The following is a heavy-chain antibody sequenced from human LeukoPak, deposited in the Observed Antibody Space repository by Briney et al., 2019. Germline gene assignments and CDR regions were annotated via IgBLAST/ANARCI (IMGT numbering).Heavy chain of an antibody. CDR3: ARDPGDTTLVYDY. J-gene: IGHJ4*02. CDR2: IKSDGSGT. V-gene: IGHV3-74*01. Sequence: PGGSLRLSCAASGFIFNKYWMHWVRQAPGKGLVWVSRIKSDGSGTIYADSVKGRFTISRDNAKNTLYLQMNSLRVDDTAVYYCARDPGDTTLVYDYWGQGTLVTVSS. CDR1: GFIFNKYW. D-gene: IGHD1-1*01.